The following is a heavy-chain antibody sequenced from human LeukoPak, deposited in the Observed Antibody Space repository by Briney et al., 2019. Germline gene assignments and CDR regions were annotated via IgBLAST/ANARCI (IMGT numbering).Heavy chain of an antibody. CDR3: ARQSYYDFWSGGMYYFDY. V-gene: IGHV4-39*01. J-gene: IGHJ4*02. D-gene: IGHD3-3*01. CDR2: IYYSGST. CDR1: GGSTSSSSYY. Sequence: SETLSLTCTVSGGSTSSSSYYWGWIRQPPGKGLEWIGSIYYSGSTYYNPSLKSRVTISVDTSKNQFSLKLSSVTAADTAVYYCARQSYYDFWSGGMYYFDYWGQGTLVTVSS.